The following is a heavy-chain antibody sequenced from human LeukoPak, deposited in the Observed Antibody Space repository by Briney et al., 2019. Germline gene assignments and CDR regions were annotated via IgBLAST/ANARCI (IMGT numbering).Heavy chain of an antibody. J-gene: IGHJ5*02. V-gene: IGHV1-2*02. Sequence: ASVKVSCKASGYTFTGYYMHWVRQAPGQGLEWMGWINPNSGGTNYAQKFQGRVTMTRDTSISTAYMELSGLRSDDTAVHYCAREDVAAAGIENWFDPWGQGTLVTLSS. CDR3: AREDVAAAGIENWFDP. CDR2: INPNSGGT. CDR1: GYTFTGYY. D-gene: IGHD6-13*01.